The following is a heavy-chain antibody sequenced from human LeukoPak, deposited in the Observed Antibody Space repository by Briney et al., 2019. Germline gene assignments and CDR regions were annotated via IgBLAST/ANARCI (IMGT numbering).Heavy chain of an antibody. CDR3: ARDPPDTAMDAFDY. D-gene: IGHD5-18*01. V-gene: IGHV3-21*01. Sequence: GGSLRLSCAASGFTFSSYSMNWVRQAPGKGLEWVSSISSSSYIYYADSVKGRFTISRDNAKNSLYLQMNSLRAKDTAVYYCARDPPDTAMDAFDYWGQGTLVTVSS. CDR1: GFTFSSYS. J-gene: IGHJ4*02. CDR2: ISSSSYI.